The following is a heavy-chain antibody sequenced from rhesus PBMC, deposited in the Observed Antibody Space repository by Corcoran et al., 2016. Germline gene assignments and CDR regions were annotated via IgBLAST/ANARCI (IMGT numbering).Heavy chain of an antibody. J-gene: IGHJ4*01. CDR3: ARGYDY. D-gene: IGHD5-24*01. CDR2: NNGSRWST. V-gene: IGHV4-76*01. CDR1: GGSISGGYA. Sequence: QVQLQESGPGVVKPSETLSLTCAVSGGSISGGYAWSWIRHPPGKGLEWIGYNNGSRWSTNYNPSLKNRVTIAKDASKNQVSLKLSSVTAADTAVYYCARGYDYWGQGVLVTVSA.